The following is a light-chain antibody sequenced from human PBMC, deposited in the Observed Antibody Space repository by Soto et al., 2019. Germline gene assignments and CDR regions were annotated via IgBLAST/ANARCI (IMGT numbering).Light chain of an antibody. V-gene: IGKV1-8*01. CDR1: QGISSY. J-gene: IGKJ4*01. CDR2: AAS. Sequence: AIRMTQSPSSFSASTGDRVTITCQASQGISSYLAWYQQKPGKVPKLLIYAASTLQSGVPSRFSGSGSGTDFTLTISCLQYEDFATYYCQQYYSYPLTFGGGTRVEIK. CDR3: QQYYSYPLT.